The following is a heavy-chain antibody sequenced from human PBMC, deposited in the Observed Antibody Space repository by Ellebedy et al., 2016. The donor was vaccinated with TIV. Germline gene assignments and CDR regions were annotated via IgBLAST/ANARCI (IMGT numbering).Heavy chain of an antibody. D-gene: IGHD4-23*01. CDR2: ISGSGGST. J-gene: IGHJ4*02. Sequence: GGSLRLXXAASGFTFSSYAMSWVRQAPGKGLEWVSAISGSGGSTYYADSVKGRFTISRDNSKNTLYLQMNSLRAEDTAVYYCAKNPPRARPTVAQQGYWGQGTLVTVSS. CDR1: GFTFSSYA. CDR3: AKNPPRARPTVAQQGY. V-gene: IGHV3-23*01.